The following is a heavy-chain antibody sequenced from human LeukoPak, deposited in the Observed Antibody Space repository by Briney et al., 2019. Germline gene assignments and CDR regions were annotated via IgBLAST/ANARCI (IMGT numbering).Heavy chain of an antibody. J-gene: IGHJ4*02. D-gene: IGHD5-24*01. V-gene: IGHV4-39*01. CDR3: VTLDGYNWVDY. CDR2: IFYSGST. Sequence: SETLSLTCTVSGGSINGNSYFWGWIRQPPGKGREWIGNIFYSGSTKYSSSLKSRVTISVDTSRNQFSLKMTSVTAADTAVYYCVTLDGYNWVDYWGQGTLVTVSS. CDR1: GGSINGNSYF.